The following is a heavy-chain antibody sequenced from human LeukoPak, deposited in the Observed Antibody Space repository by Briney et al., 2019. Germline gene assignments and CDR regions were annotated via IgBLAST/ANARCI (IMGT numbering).Heavy chain of an antibody. J-gene: IGHJ6*03. Sequence: KPSETLSLTCTVSGGSISSYYWSWLRQPPGKGLEWIGYIYYSGSTNYNPSLKSRVTISVDTSKNQFSLKLSSVTAADTAVYYCARVVDTAMVGYYYYMDVWGKGTTVTVSS. CDR2: IYYSGST. CDR1: GGSISSYY. V-gene: IGHV4-59*01. CDR3: ARVVDTAMVGYYYYMDV. D-gene: IGHD5-18*01.